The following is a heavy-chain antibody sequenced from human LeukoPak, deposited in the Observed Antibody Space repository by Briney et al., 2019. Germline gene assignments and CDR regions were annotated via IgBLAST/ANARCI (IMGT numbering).Heavy chain of an antibody. CDR1: GGSISSGGYY. CDR3: ARRGAQGVDY. J-gene: IGHJ4*02. V-gene: IGHV4-30-2*01. D-gene: IGHD1-26*01. CDR2: IYHSGST. Sequence: SQTLSLTCTVSGGSISSGGYYWSWLRQPPGKGLEWIGYIYHSGSTYYNPSLKSRVTISVDRSKNQFSLKLSSVTAADTAVYYCARRGAQGVDYWGQGTLVTVSS.